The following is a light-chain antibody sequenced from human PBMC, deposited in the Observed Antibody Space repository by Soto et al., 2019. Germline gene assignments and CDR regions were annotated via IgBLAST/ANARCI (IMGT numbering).Light chain of an antibody. V-gene: IGKV3D-20*01. Sequence: EIVLTQSPATLSLSPGERATLSCGASQNVSSNYLAWYQQKPGLAPRLVIYDASNRATGIPDRFSGSGCGTDFSLTISRLVPEDFAVYCCQQYGSSRTFGQGTKVDIK. CDR2: DAS. CDR3: QQYGSSRT. J-gene: IGKJ1*01. CDR1: QNVSSNY.